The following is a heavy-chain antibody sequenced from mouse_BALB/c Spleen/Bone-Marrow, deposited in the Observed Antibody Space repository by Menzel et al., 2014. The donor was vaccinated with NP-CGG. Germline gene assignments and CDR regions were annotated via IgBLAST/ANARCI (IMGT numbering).Heavy chain of an antibody. D-gene: IGHD1-1*01. Sequence: VQLQQSGAELVKPGASVKLSCKASGYTFTSYWMHWVKQRPGQGLEWIGEINPSNGRTNYNEKFKSKATLTVDKSSSTANMQLSSLTSEDSAVYYCAREGNYYGSIAMDYWGQGTSATVSS. CDR2: INPSNGRT. J-gene: IGHJ4*01. CDR3: AREGNYYGSIAMDY. V-gene: IGHV1S81*02. CDR1: GYTFTSYW.